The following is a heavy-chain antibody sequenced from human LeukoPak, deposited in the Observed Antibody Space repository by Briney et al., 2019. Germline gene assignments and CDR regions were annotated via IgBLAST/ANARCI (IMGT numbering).Heavy chain of an antibody. V-gene: IGHV4-59*01. D-gene: IGHD1-26*01. CDR1: GDSISNYY. CDR2: ISYSGST. CDR3: ARGSGARTPSPFDY. Sequence: SETLSLTCTVSGDSISNYYWSWIRQPPGKGLEWIGYISYSGSTNYNPSLKSRVTIPVNTSKNQFSLKLNSVTAADTAVYYCARGSGARTPSPFDYWGQGTLVTVSS. J-gene: IGHJ4*02.